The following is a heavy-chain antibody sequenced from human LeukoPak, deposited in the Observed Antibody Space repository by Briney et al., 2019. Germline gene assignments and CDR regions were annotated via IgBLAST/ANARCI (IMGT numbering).Heavy chain of an antibody. CDR3: ARAHYYYDSSGYLYWFDP. Sequence: GGSLRLSCAASGFTFSSYEMNWVRQAPGKGLEWVSYISSSGSTIYYADSVKGRFTISRGNAKNSLYLQMNSLRAEDTAVYYCARAHYYYDSSGYLYWFDPWGQGTLVTVSS. CDR2: ISSSGSTI. J-gene: IGHJ5*02. D-gene: IGHD3-22*01. CDR1: GFTFSSYE. V-gene: IGHV3-48*03.